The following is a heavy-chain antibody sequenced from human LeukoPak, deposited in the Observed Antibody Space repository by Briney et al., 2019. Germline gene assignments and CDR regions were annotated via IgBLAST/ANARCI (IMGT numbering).Heavy chain of an antibody. V-gene: IGHV1-8*01. J-gene: IGHJ3*02. Sequence: ASVKVSCKASGYTFTSYDINWVRQATGQGLEWMGWMNPNSGNTGYAQKFQGRVTMTRNTSISTAYVELSSPRSEDTAVYYCAKILGSGVWYGFDIWGQGTMVTVSS. CDR2: MNPNSGNT. D-gene: IGHD7-27*01. CDR1: GYTFTSYD. CDR3: AKILGSGVWYGFDI.